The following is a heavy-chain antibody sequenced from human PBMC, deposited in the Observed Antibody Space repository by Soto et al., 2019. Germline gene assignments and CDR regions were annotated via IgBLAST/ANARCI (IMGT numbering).Heavy chain of an antibody. V-gene: IGHV3-23*01. CDR2: ISGSGGST. J-gene: IGHJ4*02. D-gene: IGHD6-13*01. CDR3: AKGQRVAAAEQFDY. CDR1: GFTFSSYA. Sequence: EVQLLESGGGLVQPGGSLRLSCAASGFTFSSYAMSWVRQAPGKGLEWVSAISGSGGSTYYADYVKGRFTISRDNSKNTMYLEMNSLRAEDTAVYYCAKGQRVAAAEQFDYWGQGTLVTVSS.